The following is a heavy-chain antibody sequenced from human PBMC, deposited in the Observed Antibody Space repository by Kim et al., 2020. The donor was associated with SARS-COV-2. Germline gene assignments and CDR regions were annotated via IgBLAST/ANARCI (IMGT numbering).Heavy chain of an antibody. CDR2: IAVYSGKT. CDR1: GYIFSDYG. CDR3: ARGGSGSYGL. V-gene: IGHV1-18*01. Sequence: ASVKVSCKASGYIFSDYGITWVRQAPGQGLQWMGWIAVYSGKTDYARNLQGRVSLTTDTSTNTAYLDLTGLQSDDTAFYYCARGGSGSYGLWGQGTLVIV. J-gene: IGHJ4*02. D-gene: IGHD1-26*01.